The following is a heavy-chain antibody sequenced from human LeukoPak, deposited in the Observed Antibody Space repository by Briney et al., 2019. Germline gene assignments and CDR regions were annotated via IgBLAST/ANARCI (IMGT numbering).Heavy chain of an antibody. Sequence: KVGESLKISCKGSGYSYTSYWIGWVRQMPGKGLEWMGIIYPGDSDTRYSSSFQGQVTISADKSISTAYLQWSSLKASDTAMYYCARPRLSRPEGSFHFDYWGQGTLVTVSS. D-gene: IGHD1-26*01. J-gene: IGHJ4*02. CDR3: ARPRLSRPEGSFHFDY. CDR1: GYSYTSYW. CDR2: IYPGDSDT. V-gene: IGHV5-51*01.